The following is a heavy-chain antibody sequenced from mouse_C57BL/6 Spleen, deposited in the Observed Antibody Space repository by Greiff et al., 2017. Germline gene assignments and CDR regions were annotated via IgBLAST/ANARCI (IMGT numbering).Heavy chain of an antibody. D-gene: IGHD3-2*02. CDR2: IYPGSGST. Sequence: VQLQQPGAELVKPGASVKMSCKASGYTFTSYWITWVKQRPGQGLEWIGDIYPGSGSTNYNEKFKSKATLTVDTSSSTAYMQLSSLTSEDSAVYYCARALDSSGSPFDYWGQGTTLTVSS. CDR1: GYTFTSYW. V-gene: IGHV1-55*01. J-gene: IGHJ2*01. CDR3: ARALDSSGSPFDY.